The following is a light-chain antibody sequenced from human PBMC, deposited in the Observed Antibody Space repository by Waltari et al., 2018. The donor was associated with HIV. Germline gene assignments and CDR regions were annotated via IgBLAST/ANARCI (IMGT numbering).Light chain of an antibody. CDR2: DVN. CDR3: ASNRLDYTLI. V-gene: IGLV2-14*03. J-gene: IGLJ2*01. CDR1: ATDSRFKHH. Sequence: QSALTQPASVSGFPGQSSNISCTGFATDSRFKHHVYCYQQYACNIPRLIIFDVNNRPSGISDRFSGSRSGNSAFLTFSGLQSGDEAHYYCASNRLDYTLIFGGGTKLTVL.